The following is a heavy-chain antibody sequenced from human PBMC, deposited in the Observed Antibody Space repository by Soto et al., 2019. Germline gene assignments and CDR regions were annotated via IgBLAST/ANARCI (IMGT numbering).Heavy chain of an antibody. V-gene: IGHV4-39*01. CDR3: ATYGGDTGRFDF. J-gene: IGHJ4*02. D-gene: IGHD4-17*01. Sequence: PXETLSLTCSVSGCSVSSGSYIWGWIRQPPGKGLEWIGSGTTYYNPSLRSRVTISLDSSKNQFSLKVTSVTAADTAVYYCATYGGDTGRFDFSGQGTLVTVSS. CDR2: SGTT. CDR1: GCSVSSGSYI.